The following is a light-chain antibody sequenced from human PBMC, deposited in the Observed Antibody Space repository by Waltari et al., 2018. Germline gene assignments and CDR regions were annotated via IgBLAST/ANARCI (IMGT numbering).Light chain of an antibody. V-gene: IGKV1-5*03. Sequence: DIQMTQSPSTLSASVGDRVTITCRASQSISSWLAWYQQKPGTAPKLLIYKASTLESGVPSRFSGSGSGTEFTLTINSMQPDDFATYYCQQYNGYWTFGKGTKVEIK. CDR3: QQYNGYWT. CDR1: QSISSW. J-gene: IGKJ1*01. CDR2: KAS.